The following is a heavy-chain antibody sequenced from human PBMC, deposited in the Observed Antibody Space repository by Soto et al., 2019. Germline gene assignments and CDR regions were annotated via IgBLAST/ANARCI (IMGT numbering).Heavy chain of an antibody. J-gene: IGHJ4*02. D-gene: IGHD3-10*01. CDR3: TRTTMVRGVHTSFDY. Sequence: PGGSLILSCAASGFTFSGSAMHWVRQASGKGLEWVGRIRSKANSYATAYAASVKGRFTISRDDSKNTAYLQMNSLKTEDTAVYYCTRTTMVRGVHTSFDYWGQGTLVTVSS. CDR2: IRSKANSYAT. V-gene: IGHV3-73*01. CDR1: GFTFSGSA.